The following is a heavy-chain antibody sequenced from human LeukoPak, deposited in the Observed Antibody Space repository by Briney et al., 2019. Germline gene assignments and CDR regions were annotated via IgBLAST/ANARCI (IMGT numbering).Heavy chain of an antibody. Sequence: PGGSLRLSCAASGFTFSSYNMNWVRQAPGKGLEWVSSISSSSSYIYYADSLKGRFTISRDNDKNSLYLQMNSLRAEDTAVYYCARVQRGIAVALDYWGQGTLATVSS. CDR1: GFTFSSYN. CDR3: ARVQRGIAVALDY. J-gene: IGHJ4*02. CDR2: ISSSSSYI. D-gene: IGHD6-19*01. V-gene: IGHV3-21*01.